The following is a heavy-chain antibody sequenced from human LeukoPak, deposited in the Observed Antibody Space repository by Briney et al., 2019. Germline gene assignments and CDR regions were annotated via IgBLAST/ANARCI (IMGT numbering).Heavy chain of an antibody. J-gene: IGHJ4*02. CDR2: IIPIFGTA. CDR1: GGTFSSYA. D-gene: IGHD1-26*01. Sequence: GASVKVSCKASGGTFSSYAISWVRQAPGQGLEWMGGIIPIFGTANYAQKFQGRATITADESTSTAYMELSSLRSEDTAVYYCARDLRVGASEYFDYWGQGTLVTVSS. V-gene: IGHV1-69*13. CDR3: ARDLRVGASEYFDY.